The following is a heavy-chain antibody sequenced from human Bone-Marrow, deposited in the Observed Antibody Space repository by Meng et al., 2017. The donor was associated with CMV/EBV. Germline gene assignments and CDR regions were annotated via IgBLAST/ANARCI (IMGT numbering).Heavy chain of an antibody. J-gene: IGHJ4*02. D-gene: IGHD3-3*01. CDR1: GFTFSSYS. CDR2: IWYDGSNK. CDR3: AKDRRSGYLPDY. Sequence: GGSLRLSCAASGFTFSSYSMNWVRQAPGKGLEWVAVIWYDGSNKYYADSVKGRFTISRDNSKNTLYLQMNSLRAEDTAVYYCAKDRRSGYLPDYWGQGTLVTVSS. V-gene: IGHV3-33*06.